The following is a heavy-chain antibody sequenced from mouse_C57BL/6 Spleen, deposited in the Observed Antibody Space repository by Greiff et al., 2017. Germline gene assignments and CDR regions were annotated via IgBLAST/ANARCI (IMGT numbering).Heavy chain of an antibody. Sequence: QVQLQQSGPGLVQPSQSLSITCTVSGFSLTSYGVHWVRQSPGKGLEWLGVIWRGGSTDYNAAFMSRLSITKDNSKSQAFFKMNSLQADDTAIYYCAKTLANWDGYAMDYWGQGTSVTVSS. D-gene: IGHD4-1*01. J-gene: IGHJ4*01. V-gene: IGHV2-5*01. CDR2: IWRGGST. CDR1: GFSLTSYG. CDR3: AKTLANWDGYAMDY.